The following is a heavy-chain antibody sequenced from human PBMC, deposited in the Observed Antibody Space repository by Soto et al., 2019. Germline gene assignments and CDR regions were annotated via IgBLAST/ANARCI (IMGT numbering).Heavy chain of an antibody. D-gene: IGHD6-19*01. J-gene: IGHJ6*02. CDR3: ARGELGWQWLSPGMDV. Sequence: EVQLVESGEGLVQPGGSLRLSCAASGFTFSSYAMHWVRQAPGKGLEYVSAISSNGGSTYYADSVKGRFTISRDNSKNALYLQMGSLRAEDMAVYYCARGELGWQWLSPGMDVWGQGTTVTVSS. CDR2: ISSNGGST. V-gene: IGHV3-64*02. CDR1: GFTFSSYA.